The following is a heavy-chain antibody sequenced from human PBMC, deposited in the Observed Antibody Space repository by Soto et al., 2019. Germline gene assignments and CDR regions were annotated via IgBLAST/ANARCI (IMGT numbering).Heavy chain of an antibody. CDR3: AKDVANWYFDL. Sequence: EEQLLESGGGLVQPGGSLRLSCVASGFTFSPQAMSWVRQVPGKGLEWVSVISGTGGGTYYADSVQGRFTISRDNSQNTLYLQMNSLKAEDTATYYCAKDVANWYFDLWGRGTLVTVSS. CDR1: GFTFSPQA. D-gene: IGHD2-21*01. V-gene: IGHV3-23*01. CDR2: ISGTGGGT. J-gene: IGHJ2*01.